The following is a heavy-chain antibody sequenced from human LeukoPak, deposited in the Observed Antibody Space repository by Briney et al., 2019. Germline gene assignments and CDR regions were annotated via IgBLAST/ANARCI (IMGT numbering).Heavy chain of an antibody. V-gene: IGHV1-2*02. J-gene: IGHJ6*02. Sequence: GASVKVSCKTSGYTFTGYYIHWVRQAPGQGLEWMGWIRPNSGGTKNAQKFQGRVTMTRDTSISTAYMELNSLTSDDTAVYYCATYTNSTLQYYYGLDVWGQGTTVTVSS. CDR1: GYTFTGYY. D-gene: IGHD2-2*02. CDR2: IRPNSGGT. CDR3: ATYTNSTLQYYYGLDV.